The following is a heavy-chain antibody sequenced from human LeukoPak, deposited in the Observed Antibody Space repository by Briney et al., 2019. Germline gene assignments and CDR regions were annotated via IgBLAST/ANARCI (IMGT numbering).Heavy chain of an antibody. D-gene: IGHD3-22*01. J-gene: IGHJ4*02. CDR1: GFTFTSYA. CDR3: AKPYYDSSGYYLGHFDY. Sequence: PGGSLRLSCAASGFTFTSYAMSWVRQAPGKGLEWVAVISYDGSNKYYADSVKGRFTISRDNSKNTLYLQMNSLRAEDTAVYYCAKPYYDSSGYYLGHFDYWGQGTLVTVSS. CDR2: ISYDGSNK. V-gene: IGHV3-30*18.